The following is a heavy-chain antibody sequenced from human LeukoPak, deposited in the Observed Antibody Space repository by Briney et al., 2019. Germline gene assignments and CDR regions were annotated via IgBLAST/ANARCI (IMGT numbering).Heavy chain of an antibody. CDR2: IRYDGSNK. J-gene: IGHJ4*02. Sequence: GGSLRLSCAASGFTSSSYGRHWVRQAPGKGLEWVAFIRYDGSNKYYADSVKGRFTISRDNSKNTLYLQMNSLRAEDTAVYYCAKVGDYYDSSGYYIWGQGTLVTVSS. V-gene: IGHV3-30*02. CDR1: GFTSSSYG. D-gene: IGHD3-22*01. CDR3: AKVGDYYDSSGYYI.